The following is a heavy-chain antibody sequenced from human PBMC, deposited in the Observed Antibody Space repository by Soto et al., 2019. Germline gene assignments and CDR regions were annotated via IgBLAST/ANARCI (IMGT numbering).Heavy chain of an antibody. V-gene: IGHV1-3*01. D-gene: IGHD1-26*01. CDR3: VRRHVSATGIDWFDP. Sequence: DAVKVSCKASGYTFTSYGIPWVRQAPGQRLEWMRWINAANGDTKYSPKFQGRVTITRDTSASTAYMELSSLRSEDTAVYYCVRRHVSATGIDWFDPWGQGTLVTVSS. CDR1: GYTFTSYG. CDR2: INAANGDT. J-gene: IGHJ5*02.